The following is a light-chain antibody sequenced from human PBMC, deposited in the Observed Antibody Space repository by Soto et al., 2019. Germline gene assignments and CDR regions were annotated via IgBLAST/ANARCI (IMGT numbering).Light chain of an antibody. CDR2: GAS. Sequence: EIVMTQSPATLSVSPGERATLSCRASQSVSGSLAWYQQKPGQAPRLLIYGASTRATGIPARFSGSGSGTEFTLTIYSLQSEDFAVYYCQHYDNTHPSVTFGPGTKVDIK. CDR1: QSVSGS. V-gene: IGKV3-15*01. J-gene: IGKJ3*01. CDR3: QHYDNTHPSVT.